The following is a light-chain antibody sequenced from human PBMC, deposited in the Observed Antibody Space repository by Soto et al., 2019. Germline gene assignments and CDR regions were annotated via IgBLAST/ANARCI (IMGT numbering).Light chain of an antibody. CDR1: QSISRW. CDR3: QQYNSPWT. CDR2: KAS. V-gene: IGKV1-5*03. Sequence: DIQMTQSPSTLSASVGDRVTITCRASQSISRWVAWYQQKPGKAPKLLIYKASTLERGVPSRFSGSGSGTEFTLTISSLQPDDFASYYCQQYNSPWTFDQGTKVEIK. J-gene: IGKJ1*01.